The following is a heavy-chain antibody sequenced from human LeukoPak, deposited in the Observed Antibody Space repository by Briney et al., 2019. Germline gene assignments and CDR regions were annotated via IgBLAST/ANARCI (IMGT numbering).Heavy chain of an antibody. D-gene: IGHD3-10*01. Sequence: PSETLSLTCTVSGGSISSSNYYWGWIRQPPGKGLEWIGNIYYTGSTYHNPSLKSRVTISVDTSKNQFSLRLSSVTAADTAMYYCARAASGTPWGYWGQGTLVTVSS. J-gene: IGHJ4*02. CDR2: IYYTGST. V-gene: IGHV4-39*01. CDR1: GGSISSSNYY. CDR3: ARAASGTPWGY.